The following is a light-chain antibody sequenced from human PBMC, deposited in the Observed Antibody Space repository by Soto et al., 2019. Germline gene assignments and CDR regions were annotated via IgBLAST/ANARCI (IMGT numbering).Light chain of an antibody. CDR2: EVT. J-gene: IGLJ2*01. CDR1: SSDVGGYNY. CDR3: SSYTTSYTQV. V-gene: IGLV2-14*01. Sequence: QSALTQPASVSGSPGQSITISCTGTSSDVGGYNYVSWYQHHPGKVPKLMIYEVTNRPSGISNRFSGSKSGNTASLTISGRQAEDEADYYCSSYTTSYTQVFGGGTKLTVL.